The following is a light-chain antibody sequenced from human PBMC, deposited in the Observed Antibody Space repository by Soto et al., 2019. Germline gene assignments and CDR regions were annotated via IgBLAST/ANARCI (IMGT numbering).Light chain of an antibody. J-gene: IGKJ2*01. Sequence: EIVLTQSPAPLSLSAGERVTLSCRASQSVDTMVAWYQQQVGRTPRLLIYETSNRATGVPARFSDSGSGTAVTRTISSLEPEDFAIYFCQVRTDWPPFKYTFGQGTKLEVQ. V-gene: IGKV3-11*01. CDR2: ETS. CDR3: QVRTDWPPFKYT. CDR1: QSVDTM.